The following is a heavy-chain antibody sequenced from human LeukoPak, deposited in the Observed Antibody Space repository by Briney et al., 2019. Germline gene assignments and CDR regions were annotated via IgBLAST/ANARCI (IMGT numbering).Heavy chain of an antibody. CDR1: GYSFTIYG. J-gene: IGHJ5*02. V-gene: IGHV1-18*01. CDR3: ARDRYYYDSSGYRMFDP. Sequence: GASVKVSCKASGYSFTIYGISWVRQAPGQGLEWMGWISAYNGNTNCAQNLQGRVTMTTDTSTSTAYMELRSLRSDDAAVYYCARDRYYYDSSGYRMFDPWGQGTLVTVSS. CDR2: ISAYNGNT. D-gene: IGHD3-22*01.